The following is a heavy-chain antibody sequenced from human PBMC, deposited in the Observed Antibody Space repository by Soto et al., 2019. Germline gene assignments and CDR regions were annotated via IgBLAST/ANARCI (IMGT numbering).Heavy chain of an antibody. CDR2: ISNDGNNK. J-gene: IGHJ4*02. Sequence: GGSLRLSCAASGFTFSINDMHWVRQAPGRGLEWVAVISNDGNNKYYADSVKGRFTLSRDNSKNMVYLQMDSLRVEDTAVYFCAKDHQTYNWDYLFDSWGPGTLVTVSS. CDR1: GFTFSIND. CDR3: AKDHQTYNWDYLFDS. V-gene: IGHV3-30*18. D-gene: IGHD1-7*01.